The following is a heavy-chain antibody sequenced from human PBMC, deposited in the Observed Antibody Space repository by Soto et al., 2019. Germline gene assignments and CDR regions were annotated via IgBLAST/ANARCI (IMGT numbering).Heavy chain of an antibody. J-gene: IGHJ4*02. Sequence: EVQLLESGGGLVQPGGSLRLSCAASGFTFSSYAMSWVRQAPGKGLEWVSAISGSGGSTYYADSVKGRFTISRDNSKNTLSLQMNSLRAEDTAVYYCAKHLSRVVYSSSLWGQGTLVTVSS. CDR2: ISGSGGST. V-gene: IGHV3-23*01. CDR1: GFTFSSYA. CDR3: AKHLSRVVYSSSL. D-gene: IGHD6-6*01.